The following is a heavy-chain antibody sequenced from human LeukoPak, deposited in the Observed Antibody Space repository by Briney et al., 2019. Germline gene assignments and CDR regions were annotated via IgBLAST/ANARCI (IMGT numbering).Heavy chain of an antibody. D-gene: IGHD3-10*01. V-gene: IGHV1-18*01. J-gene: IGHJ6*03. Sequence: ASVKLSCKASGYDFTNYGISWVRQARGQGLEWMGWIRVYNGNTNYAQKVKGRGSMTTDTPTSTAYMELRNLRSDDTAVYYCARSASGNYYSSSETFYYYYMDVWGKGTTVTVSS. CDR3: ARSASGNYYSSSETFYYYYMDV. CDR2: IRVYNGNT. CDR1: GYDFTNYG.